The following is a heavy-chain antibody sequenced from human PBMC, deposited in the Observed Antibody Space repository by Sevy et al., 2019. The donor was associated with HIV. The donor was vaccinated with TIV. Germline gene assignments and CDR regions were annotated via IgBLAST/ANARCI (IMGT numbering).Heavy chain of an antibody. CDR3: ARHAIPYYYDSSGYYRHAAFDI. Sequence: SETLSLTCTVSGGSISSSSYYWGWIRQPPGKGLEWIGSIYYSGSTYYNPSLKSRVTISVDTSKNQFSLKLSSVTAADTAVYYCARHAIPYYYDSSGYYRHAAFDIWGQGTMVTVSS. D-gene: IGHD3-22*01. J-gene: IGHJ3*02. CDR2: IYYSGST. V-gene: IGHV4-39*01. CDR1: GGSISSSSYY.